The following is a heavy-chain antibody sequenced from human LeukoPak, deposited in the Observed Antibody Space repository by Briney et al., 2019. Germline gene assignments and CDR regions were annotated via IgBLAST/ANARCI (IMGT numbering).Heavy chain of an antibody. J-gene: IGHJ4*02. CDR2: ISYDGSNK. CDR1: GFTFSSYA. D-gene: IGHD2-15*01. Sequence: PGGSLRLSCAASGFTFSSYAMHWVRQAPGTGLEWVAVISYDGSNKYYADSVKGRFTISRDNSKNTLYLQMNSLRAEDTAVYYCARESVVAFDYWGQGTLVTVSS. CDR3: ARESVVAFDY. V-gene: IGHV3-30-3*01.